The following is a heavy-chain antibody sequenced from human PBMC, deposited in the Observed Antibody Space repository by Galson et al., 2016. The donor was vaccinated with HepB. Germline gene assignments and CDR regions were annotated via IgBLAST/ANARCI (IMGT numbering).Heavy chain of an antibody. Sequence: TLSLTCTVSGGSITSGYYWSWIRQHPGKGLEWIGYIYYSGSTYYNPSLESRVTISVDTSKNQFSLKVSSVTAADTAVYYCARLQLGSGNYYYYYYGLDVWGKGTTVAVSS. CDR1: GGSITSGYY. D-gene: IGHD2-2*01. CDR2: IYYSGST. CDR3: ARLQLGSGNYYYYYYGLDV. J-gene: IGHJ6*04. V-gene: IGHV4-31*03.